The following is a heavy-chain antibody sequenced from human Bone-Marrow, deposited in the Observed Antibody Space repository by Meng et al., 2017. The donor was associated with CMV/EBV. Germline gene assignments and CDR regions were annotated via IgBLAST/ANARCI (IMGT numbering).Heavy chain of an antibody. CDR3: ASLSPADP. CDR2: MSSDENKK. J-gene: IGHJ5*02. Sequence: GESLKISCAASGFSFSRYAMHWVRQPPGKGLEWVAVMSSDENKKNYADSVKGRFIISRDNSKNTLYLQMNSLRVEDTAVYYCASLSPADPWGQGTLVTVYS. V-gene: IGHV3-30-3*01. CDR1: GFSFSRYA.